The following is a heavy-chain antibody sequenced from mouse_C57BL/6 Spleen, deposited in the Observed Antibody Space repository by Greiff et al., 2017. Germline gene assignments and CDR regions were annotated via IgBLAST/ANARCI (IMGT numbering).Heavy chain of an antibody. CDR2: IYPGDGDT. D-gene: IGHD2-3*01. CDR3: ARWGDGSLDY. J-gene: IGHJ2*01. Sequence: QVQLKQSGPELVKPGASVKISCKASGYAFSSSWMNWVKQRPGKGLEWIGRIYPGDGDTNYNGKFKGKATLTADKSSSTAYMQLSSLTSEDSAVYFCARWGDGSLDYWGQGTTLTVSS. V-gene: IGHV1-82*01. CDR1: GYAFSSSW.